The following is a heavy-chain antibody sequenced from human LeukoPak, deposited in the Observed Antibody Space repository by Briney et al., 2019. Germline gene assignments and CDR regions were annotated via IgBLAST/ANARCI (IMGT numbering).Heavy chain of an antibody. CDR3: ASNLDTASPYGMDV. D-gene: IGHD5-18*01. V-gene: IGHV3-21*01. Sequence: GGSLRLSCAASGFTFSSYSMNWVRQAPGKGLEWVSSISSSSSYIYYADSVKGRFTISGDNAKNSLYLQMNSLRAEDTAVYYCASNLDTASPYGMDVWGQGTTVTVSS. J-gene: IGHJ6*02. CDR2: ISSSSSYI. CDR1: GFTFSSYS.